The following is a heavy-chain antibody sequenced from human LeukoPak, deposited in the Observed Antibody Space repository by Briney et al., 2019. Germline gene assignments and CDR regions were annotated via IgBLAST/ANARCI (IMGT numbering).Heavy chain of an antibody. V-gene: IGHV3-21*01. CDR2: IDSSSTYI. J-gene: IGHJ4*02. Sequence: GGSLRLSCAASGFTFSAYTINWVRQAPGKGLQWVSSIDSSSTYIYYADSVKGRFTISRDNSKNTLYLQMNSLRAEDTAVYYCAKMGAAAGHDYWGQGTLVTVSS. D-gene: IGHD6-13*01. CDR3: AKMGAAAGHDY. CDR1: GFTFSAYT.